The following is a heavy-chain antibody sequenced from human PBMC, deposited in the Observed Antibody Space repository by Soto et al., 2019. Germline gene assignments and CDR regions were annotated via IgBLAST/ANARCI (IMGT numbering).Heavy chain of an antibody. CDR1: GGSLSGYY. V-gene: IGHV4-34*01. CDR2: INHSGST. CDR3: ARVVVFHCGSGPFDL. D-gene: IGHD3-10*01. Sequence: QVQLQQWGAGLLKPSETLSLTCGVYGGSLSGYYWNWVRQTPGRGLEWIGEINHSGSTTYNPSLKSRVSISLDTSKNQFSLNLNSVTAADTAVYYCARVVVFHCGSGPFDLWGRGTPVTVSS. J-gene: IGHJ2*01.